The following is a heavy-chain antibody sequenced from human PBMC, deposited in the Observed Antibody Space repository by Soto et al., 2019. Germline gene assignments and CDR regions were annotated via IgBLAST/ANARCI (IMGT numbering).Heavy chain of an antibody. CDR3: ARHLSREFCSRTSCPLYYFDY. CDR2: IYYSGTT. Sequence: SETLSLTCTVSGGSISSSNYYWGWIRQPPGKGLEWIGSIYYSGTTYYNPSLKSPVTISVDTSKNQFSLKLSSVTAADTSVYYCARHLSREFCSRTSCPLYYFDYWGQGALVTVPS. D-gene: IGHD2-2*01. J-gene: IGHJ4*02. V-gene: IGHV4-39*01. CDR1: GGSISSSNYY.